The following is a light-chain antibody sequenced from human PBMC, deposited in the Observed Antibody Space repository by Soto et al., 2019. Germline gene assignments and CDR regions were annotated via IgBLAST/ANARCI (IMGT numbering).Light chain of an antibody. V-gene: IGKV1-39*01. CDR2: EAS. CDR3: HQTYSPPDT. J-gene: IGKJ1*01. CDR1: QSIDTH. Sequence: DIRMTQSPSSLFASVGDRVTITCRASQSIDTHLNWYQQHPGKAPNALIYEASNLQSGVPSRFSGSGSGTDFTLTISGLQPDDSATYYCHQTYSPPDTFGQGTKVEIK.